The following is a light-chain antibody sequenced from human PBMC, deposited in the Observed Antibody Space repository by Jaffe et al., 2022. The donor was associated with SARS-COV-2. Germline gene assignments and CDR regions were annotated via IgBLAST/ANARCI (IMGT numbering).Light chain of an antibody. V-gene: IGKV3-20*01. Sequence: EIVLTQSPGTLSLSPGERATLSCRASQSVGSSNLAWYQQKPGQAPSLLIYGASSRATGIPDRFSGSGSGTDFTLTISRLEPEDFAVYYCQQYGSSPPWTFGQGTKVEIK. CDR2: GAS. CDR1: QSVGSSN. CDR3: QQYGSSPPWT. J-gene: IGKJ1*01.